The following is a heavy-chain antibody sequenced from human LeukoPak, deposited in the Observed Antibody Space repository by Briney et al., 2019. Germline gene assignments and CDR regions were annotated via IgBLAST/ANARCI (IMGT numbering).Heavy chain of an antibody. CDR2: IYNDGST. CDR3: ARSGGVITVAPFDC. J-gene: IGHJ4*02. V-gene: IGHV3-23*03. Sequence: GGSLRLSCAASGFTFSSYAMSWVRQAPGKGPEWVSVIYNDGSTYYADSVKGRFTISRDNSKNTPFLQMNSLRAEDTAVYYCARSGGVITVAPFDCWGQGSLVTVSS. D-gene: IGHD4-23*01. CDR1: GFTFSSYA.